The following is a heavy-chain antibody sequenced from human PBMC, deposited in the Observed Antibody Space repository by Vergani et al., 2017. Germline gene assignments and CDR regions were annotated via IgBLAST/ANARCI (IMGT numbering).Heavy chain of an antibody. CDR1: GFTFSSYS. D-gene: IGHD3-22*01. V-gene: IGHV3-21*01. J-gene: IGHJ4*02. CDR3: ARGYYYDSSGYYLDY. CDR2: ISSSSSYI. Sequence: EVQLVESGGGLVKPGGSLRLSCAASGFTFSSYSMTWARQAPGKGLEWVSSISSSSSYIYYADSVKGRFTISRDNAKNSLYLQMNSLRAEDTAVYYCARGYYYDSSGYYLDYWGQGTLVTVSS.